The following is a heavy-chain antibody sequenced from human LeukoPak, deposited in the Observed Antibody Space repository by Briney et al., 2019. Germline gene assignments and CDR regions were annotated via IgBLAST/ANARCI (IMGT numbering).Heavy chain of an antibody. Sequence: GGSLRLSCAASGFTFSSYSMNWVRQAPGKGLEWVSSISSSSSYIYYADSVKGRFTISRDNAKNSLYLQMNSLRAEDTAVYYCARYGDGYNDRGDFDYWGQGTLVTVSS. CDR3: ARYGDGYNDRGDFDY. D-gene: IGHD5-24*01. J-gene: IGHJ4*02. CDR1: GFTFSSYS. V-gene: IGHV3-21*01. CDR2: ISSSSSYI.